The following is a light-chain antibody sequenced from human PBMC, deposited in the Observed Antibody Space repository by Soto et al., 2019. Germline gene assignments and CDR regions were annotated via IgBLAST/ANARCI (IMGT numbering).Light chain of an antibody. CDR2: WAS. J-gene: IGKJ4*01. CDR1: QSVLYSSNKKNY. V-gene: IGKV4-1*01. Sequence: DIVMTQSPDSLAVSLGERATINCKSSQSVLYSSNKKNYLAWYQRKPGQPPKMLIYWASTRESGVPDRFSGSGSGTDFTLTISSLQAEDVAFYYCQQYYTTLALTFGGGTKVEIK. CDR3: QQYYTTLALT.